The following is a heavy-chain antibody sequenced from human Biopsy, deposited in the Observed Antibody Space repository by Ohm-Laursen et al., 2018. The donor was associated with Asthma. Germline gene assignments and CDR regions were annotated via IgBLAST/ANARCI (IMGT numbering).Heavy chain of an antibody. D-gene: IGHD2-2*01. CDR1: GGTFNTYV. V-gene: IGHV1-69*13. CDR2: INSFFGTT. Sequence: SVKVSCKSLGGTFNTYVIGWVRQAPGQGLEWMGGINSFFGTTTYPQKFQDRVTITADDSTSTVYMELSSLRSEDTAVYYCARKAGSCISRTCYSLDFWGQGTLATVSS. CDR3: ARKAGSCISRTCYSLDF. J-gene: IGHJ4*02.